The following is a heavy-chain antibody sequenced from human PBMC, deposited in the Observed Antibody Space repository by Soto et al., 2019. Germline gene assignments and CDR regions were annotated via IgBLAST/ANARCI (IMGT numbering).Heavy chain of an antibody. J-gene: IGHJ2*01. V-gene: IGHV1-2*02. D-gene: IGHD6-13*01. CDR3: ARGRTVSTYSSSWLSGWYFDL. Sequence: SGKVSCKASGYTVNAYYINWALQAPGHGLEWMGWIDPNVGATKYAQNFQGSFTMTWDTSITTASMELSGLRSDDTAVYYCARGRTVSTYSSSWLSGWYFDLWGRGTLVTVSS. CDR2: IDPNVGAT. CDR1: GYTVNAYY.